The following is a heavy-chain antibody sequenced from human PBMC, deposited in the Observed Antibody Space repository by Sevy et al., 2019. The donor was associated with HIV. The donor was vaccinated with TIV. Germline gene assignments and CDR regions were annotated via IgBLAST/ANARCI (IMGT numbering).Heavy chain of an antibody. V-gene: IGHV3-48*02. D-gene: IGHD2-15*01. J-gene: IGHJ5*02. CDR1: GFTFSSYS. CDR2: ISSSSSTI. Sequence: GGSLRLSCAASGFTFSSYSMNWVRQAPGKGLEWVSYISSSSSTIYYADSVKGRFTISGDNAKNSLYLQMNSLRDEDTAVYYCARGECGSCYTRNWFDPWGQGTLVTVSS. CDR3: ARGECGSCYTRNWFDP.